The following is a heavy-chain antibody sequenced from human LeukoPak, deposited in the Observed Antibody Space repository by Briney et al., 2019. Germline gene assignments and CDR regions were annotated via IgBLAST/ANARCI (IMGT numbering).Heavy chain of an antibody. J-gene: IGHJ6*02. Sequence: SETLSLTCTVSGVSISSYYWSWIRQPAGKGLEWIGRIYTSDSTNYNPSLNSRITMPVDTSKNQFSLKLTSVTAADTAVYYCARDDLVYTVHHGMDVWGQGTTVTVSS. CDR3: ARDDLVYTVHHGMDV. CDR1: GVSISSYY. CDR2: IYTSDST. D-gene: IGHD2-8*01. V-gene: IGHV4-4*07.